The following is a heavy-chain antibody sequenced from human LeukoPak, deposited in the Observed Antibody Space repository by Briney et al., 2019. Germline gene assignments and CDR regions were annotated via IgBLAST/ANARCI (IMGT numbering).Heavy chain of an antibody. CDR1: GYTFTCYY. CDR2: INPNSGGT. J-gene: IGHJ4*02. Sequence: ASVKVCCKASGYTFTCYYMHWVRQAPGQGLEWMGWINPNSGGTNYAQEFQGWVTMTRDTSISTAYMELSRLRSDDTAVYYCARGGWYSGYVGVDYWGQGTLVTVSS. CDR3: ARGGWYSGYVGVDY. V-gene: IGHV1-2*04. D-gene: IGHD5-12*01.